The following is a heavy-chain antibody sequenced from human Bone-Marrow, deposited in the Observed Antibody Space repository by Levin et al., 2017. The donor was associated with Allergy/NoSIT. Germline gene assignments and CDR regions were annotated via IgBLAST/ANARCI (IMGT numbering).Heavy chain of an antibody. CDR3: ARGVYSGSYVDAFDI. V-gene: IGHV3-30-3*01. J-gene: IGHJ3*02. CDR1: GFTFSSYA. D-gene: IGHD1-26*01. Sequence: SCAASGFTFSSYAMHWVRQAPGKGLEWVAVISYDGSNKYYADSVKGRFTISRDNSKNTLYLQMNSLRAEDTAVYYCARGVYSGSYVDAFDIWGQGTMVTVSS. CDR2: ISYDGSNK.